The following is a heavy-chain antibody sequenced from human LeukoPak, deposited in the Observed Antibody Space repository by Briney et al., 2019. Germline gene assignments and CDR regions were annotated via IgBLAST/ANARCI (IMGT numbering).Heavy chain of an antibody. V-gene: IGHV1-2*02. D-gene: IGHD2-15*01. Sequence: ASVKVSCKASGYTFTGYYMHWVRQAPGQRLEWMGWINPNSGGTNYAQKFQGRVTMTRDTSISTAYMELSRLRSDDTAVYYCARDPSGYCSGGSCSYYYYYMDVWGKGTTVTVSS. CDR2: INPNSGGT. CDR3: ARDPSGYCSGGSCSYYYYYMDV. J-gene: IGHJ6*03. CDR1: GYTFTGYY.